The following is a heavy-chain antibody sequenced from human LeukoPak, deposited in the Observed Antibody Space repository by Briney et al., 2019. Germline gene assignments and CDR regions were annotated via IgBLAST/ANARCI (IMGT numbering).Heavy chain of an antibody. CDR3: SRHEALPGDY. V-gene: IGHV3-73*01. Sequence: GSLKLSCAASGFTFSGSTVHWVRRASGRGLEWVGHIRPKANNYATAYAASVKGRFAISRDDSKNTAYLQLNSLKTEDTAVYYCSRHEALPGDYWGQGTLVTVSS. D-gene: IGHD2-21*02. J-gene: IGHJ4*02. CDR1: GFTFSGST. CDR2: IRPKANNYAT.